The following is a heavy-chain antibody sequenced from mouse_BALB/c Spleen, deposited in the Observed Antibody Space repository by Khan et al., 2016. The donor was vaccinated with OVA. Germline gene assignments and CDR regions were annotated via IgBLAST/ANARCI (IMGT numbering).Heavy chain of an antibody. V-gene: IGHV1-7*01. CDR1: GYTFTTYW. D-gene: IGHD2-5*01. J-gene: IGHJ3*01. Sequence: QVRLQQSGAELAKPGASVKMSCKASGYTFTTYWMHWVKQRPGQGLEWIGYIDPSTGYTEYNQKFKDKATLTTDKSSSTAYMQLSSLTSEDSAVYYCERRGLYSIFAYWGQGTLVTVSA. CDR2: IDPSTGYT. CDR3: ERRGLYSIFAY.